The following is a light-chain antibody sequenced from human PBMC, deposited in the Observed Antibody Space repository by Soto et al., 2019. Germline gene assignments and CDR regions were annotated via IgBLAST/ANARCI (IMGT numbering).Light chain of an antibody. J-gene: IGKJ4*01. CDR1: QSVSSN. CDR3: QQYSTYPLT. V-gene: IGKV3-15*01. Sequence: EIVMTQSPATLPVSPGERGTLSCRVSQSVSSNLAWYQQKPGQAPRFLIYGASTRATGIPARFSGSGSGTEFTLTIDSLQPDDFATFYCQQYSTYPLTFGGGTKVDI. CDR2: GAS.